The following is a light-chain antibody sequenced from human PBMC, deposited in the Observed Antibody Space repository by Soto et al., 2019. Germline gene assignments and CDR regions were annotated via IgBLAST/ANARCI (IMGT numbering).Light chain of an antibody. CDR2: AAS. Sequence: EIVLTQSPATLSLSPGDRATLSCRAGQSVSTYVNWFQQKPGQPPRLLIYAASTRVTGIPDRISGSGSGTDFSLTISSLEPGDSAVYYCQQNSNLQATFGQGTKVDI. CDR1: QSVSTY. J-gene: IGKJ1*01. V-gene: IGKV3-11*01. CDR3: QQNSNLQAT.